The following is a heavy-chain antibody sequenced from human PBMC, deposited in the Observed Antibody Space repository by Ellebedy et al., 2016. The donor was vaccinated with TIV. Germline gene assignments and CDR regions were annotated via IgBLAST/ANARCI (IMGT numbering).Heavy chain of an antibody. CDR3: AGTGFTMVRAYYFDY. V-gene: IGHV4-34*01. CDR1: GGSFSGYY. CDR2: INHSGST. D-gene: IGHD3-10*01. J-gene: IGHJ4*02. Sequence: MPSETLSLTCAVYGGSFSGYYWSWISQPPGKGLEWIGEINHSGSTNYNPSLKSRVTISVDTSKNQFSLKLSSVTAADTAVYYCAGTGFTMVRAYYFDYWGQGTLVTVSS.